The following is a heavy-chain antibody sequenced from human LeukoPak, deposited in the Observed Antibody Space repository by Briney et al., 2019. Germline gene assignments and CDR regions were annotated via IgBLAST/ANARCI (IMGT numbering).Heavy chain of an antibody. V-gene: IGHV3-23*01. CDR2: ITGGGGST. Sequence: QPEGSLRLSCAASGFSFSSYAMTWVRQAPGKGLNWVSAITGGGGSTYYADSAKGRFTISRDNSKNTLYLQMNSLRAEDTAVYYCAKGGDTAMVTGHWGQGTLVTVSS. CDR1: GFSFSSYA. J-gene: IGHJ4*02. CDR3: AKGGDTAMVTGH. D-gene: IGHD5-18*01.